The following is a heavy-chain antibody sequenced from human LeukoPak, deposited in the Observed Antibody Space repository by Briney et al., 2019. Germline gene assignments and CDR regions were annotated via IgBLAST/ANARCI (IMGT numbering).Heavy chain of an antibody. CDR2: ISSSSSYI. D-gene: IGHD2-21*02. V-gene: IGHV3-21*01. Sequence: PGGSLRLSCAASGFTFSSYSMNWVRQAPGKGLEWVSSISSSSSYIYYADSVKGRFTISRDNAKNSLYLQMNSLRAEDTAVYYCASKGGGGDAYFQHWGQGTLVTVSS. CDR1: GFTFSSYS. CDR3: ASKGGGGDAYFQH. J-gene: IGHJ1*01.